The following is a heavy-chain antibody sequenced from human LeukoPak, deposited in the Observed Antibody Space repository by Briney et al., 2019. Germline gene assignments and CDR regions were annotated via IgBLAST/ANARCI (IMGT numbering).Heavy chain of an antibody. D-gene: IGHD1-26*01. CDR1: GFPFTNAW. V-gene: IGHV3-15*07. J-gene: IGHJ4*02. Sequence: PGGSLRLSCAASGFPFTNAWMNWVRQAPGKGLEWVGHIKSKVDGGTKDYAAPVKRTFTISRDDSRNTVYLQMNSLKTEDTAVYYCTTAHCEKTWAYYYWGEGTLGTVSS. CDR3: TTAHCEKTWAYYY. CDR2: IKSKVDGGTK.